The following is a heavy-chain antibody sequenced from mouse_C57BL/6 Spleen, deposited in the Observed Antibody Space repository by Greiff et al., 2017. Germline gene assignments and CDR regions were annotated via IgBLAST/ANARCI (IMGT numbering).Heavy chain of an antibody. Sequence: VQLQQSGPGLVKPSQSLSLTCSVTGYSITSGYYWNWIRQFPGNKLEWMGYISYDGSNNYNPSLKNRISITRDTSKNQFFLKLNSVTTEDTATYYCAREATTVVAHWYFDVWGTGTTVTVSS. CDR2: ISYDGSN. J-gene: IGHJ1*03. CDR1: GYSITSGYY. CDR3: AREATTVVAHWYFDV. D-gene: IGHD1-1*01. V-gene: IGHV3-6*01.